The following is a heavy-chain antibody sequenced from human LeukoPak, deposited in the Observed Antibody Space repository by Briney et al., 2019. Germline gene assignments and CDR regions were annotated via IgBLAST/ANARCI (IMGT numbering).Heavy chain of an antibody. CDR3: ARGSRIAAAALDY. Sequence: SQTLSLTCAVSGGSISSGGYSWIWIRQPPGKGLEWVVYIYRSGSTYYNPSLKSRVTISVDRSKNQFSLKLSSVTAADTAVYYCARGSRIAAAALDYWGQGTLVTVSS. J-gene: IGHJ4*02. D-gene: IGHD6-13*01. V-gene: IGHV4-30-2*01. CDR2: IYRSGST. CDR1: GGSISSGGYS.